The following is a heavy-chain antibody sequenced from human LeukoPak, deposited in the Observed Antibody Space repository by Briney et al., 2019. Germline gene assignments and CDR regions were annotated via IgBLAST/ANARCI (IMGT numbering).Heavy chain of an antibody. CDR2: ISYDGSNK. Sequence: PGGSLRLSCAASGFTFSSYAMHWVRQAPGKGLEWVAVISYDGSNKYYADSVKGRFTISRDNSKNTLYLQMNSLRAEDTAVYYCARDSRTAYGMDVWGQGTTVTVSS. CDR3: ARDSRTAYGMDV. D-gene: IGHD1-14*01. CDR1: GFTFSSYA. V-gene: IGHV3-30-3*01. J-gene: IGHJ6*02.